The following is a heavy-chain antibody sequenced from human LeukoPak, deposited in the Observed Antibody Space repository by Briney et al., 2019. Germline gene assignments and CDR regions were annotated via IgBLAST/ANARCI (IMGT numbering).Heavy chain of an antibody. Sequence: ASVKVSCKASGDTFNTYTISWARQAPGQGLEWMGTIIPILGIANYAQKFQGRVTITADKSTTTAYMELSSLRSEDTAVYYCARDCSSTNCYNAFDIWGQGTLVTVSS. D-gene: IGHD2-2*02. CDR2: IIPILGIA. V-gene: IGHV1-69*04. J-gene: IGHJ3*02. CDR1: GDTFNTYT. CDR3: ARDCSSTNCYNAFDI.